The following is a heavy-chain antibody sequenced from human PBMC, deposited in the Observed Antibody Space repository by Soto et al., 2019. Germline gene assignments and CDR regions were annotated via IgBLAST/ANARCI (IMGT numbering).Heavy chain of an antibody. Sequence: DVQLVESGGGLVQPGRSLRLSCAASGFTFDDYAMHWVRQAPGKGLEWVSGMSWNSGSIGYADSVKGRFTISRDNAKNSLYLQMNSLRAEDTALYYCAKVDSGYDSGHNAFDIWGQGTMVTVSS. CDR2: MSWNSGSI. V-gene: IGHV3-9*01. D-gene: IGHD5-12*01. J-gene: IGHJ3*02. CDR3: AKVDSGYDSGHNAFDI. CDR1: GFTFDDYA.